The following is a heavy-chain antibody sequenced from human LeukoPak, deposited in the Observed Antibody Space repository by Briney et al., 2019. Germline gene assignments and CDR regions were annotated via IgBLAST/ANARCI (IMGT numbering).Heavy chain of an antibody. CDR2: FDPEDGET. D-gene: IGHD3-10*01. J-gene: IGHJ4*02. Sequence: ASVKVSCKVSGYTLTELSMHWVRQAPGKGLEWMGGFDPEDGETIYAQKFQGRVTMTEDTSTDTAYIELSSLRSEDTAVYYCATGIGYYGPTRYWGQGTLVTVSS. V-gene: IGHV1-24*01. CDR3: ATGIGYYGPTRY. CDR1: GYTLTELS.